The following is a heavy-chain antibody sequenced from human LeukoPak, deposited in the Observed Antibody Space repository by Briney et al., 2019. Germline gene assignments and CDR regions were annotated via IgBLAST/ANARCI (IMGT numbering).Heavy chain of an antibody. CDR1: GFSLSTSGMC. CDR3: ARIRRTTVVTAGAFDI. CDR2: IDWDDDK. V-gene: IGHV2-70*11. D-gene: IGHD4-23*01. J-gene: IGHJ3*02. Sequence: SGPALVKPAQTLTLTCTFSGFSLSTSGMCVSWIRQPPGMALEWLARIDWDDDKYYSTSLKTRLTISKDTSKNQVVLTMTNMDPLDTATYYCARIRRTTVVTAGAFDIWGQGTMVTVSS.